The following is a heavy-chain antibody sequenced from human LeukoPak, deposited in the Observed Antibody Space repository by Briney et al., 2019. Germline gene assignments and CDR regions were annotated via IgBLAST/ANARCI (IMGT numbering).Heavy chain of an antibody. J-gene: IGHJ4*02. CDR2: INAGNGNT. CDR3: ARDFARSGWYRGEQGY. D-gene: IGHD6-19*01. V-gene: IGHV1/OR15-3*02. CDR1: GYTFTDYY. Sequence: VASVKVSCKASGYTFTDYYMHWVRQAPGQGLEWMGWINAGNGNTKYSQKFQGRVTITRDTSASTAYMELSSLRSEDTAVYYCARDFARSGWYRGEQGYWGQGTLVTVSS.